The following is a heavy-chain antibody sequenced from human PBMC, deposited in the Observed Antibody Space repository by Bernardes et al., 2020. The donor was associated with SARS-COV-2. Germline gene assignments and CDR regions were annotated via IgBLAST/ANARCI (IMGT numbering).Heavy chain of an antibody. CDR1: GGSFSGYY. CDR3: ARGTSRRSKRLYSRYWLGWFDP. V-gene: IGHV4-34*01. Sequence: SETLSLTCAVYGGSFSGYYWSWIRQPPGKGLEWIGEINHSGSTNYNPSLKSRVTISVDTSKNQFSLKLSSVTAADTAVYYCARGTSRRSKRLYSRYWLGWFDPWGQGTLVTVSS. CDR2: INHSGST. J-gene: IGHJ5*02. D-gene: IGHD2-8*01.